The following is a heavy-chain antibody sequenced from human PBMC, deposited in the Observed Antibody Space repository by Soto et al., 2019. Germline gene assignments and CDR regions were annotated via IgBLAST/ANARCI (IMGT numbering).Heavy chain of an antibody. V-gene: IGHV4-31*03. CDR3: ARAGYSYGPNPLLY. Sequence: QVQLQESGPGLVKPSQTLSLTCTVSGGSISSGGYYWSWIRQHPGKGLEWIGYIYYNGSTYYNPSLTSRVTISVDTYKSQFSLQLSSLTAADTAVYYCARAGYSYGPNPLLYWGQATLVTVSS. D-gene: IGHD5-18*01. CDR1: GGSISSGGYY. CDR2: IYYNGST. J-gene: IGHJ4*02.